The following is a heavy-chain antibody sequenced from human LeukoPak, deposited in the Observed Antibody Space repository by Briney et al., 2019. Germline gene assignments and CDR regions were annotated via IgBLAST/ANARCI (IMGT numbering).Heavy chain of an antibody. J-gene: IGHJ3*02. Sequence: GGSLRLSCTTSGFNFRAYWMGWVRQAPGKGLEWMGIIYPGDSDTRYSPSFQGQVTISADKSISTAYLQWSSLKASDTAMYYCATQRFGDYGGAFDIWGQGTMVTVSS. CDR3: ATQRFGDYGGAFDI. CDR2: IYPGDSDT. V-gene: IGHV5-51*03. D-gene: IGHD3-10*01. CDR1: GFNFRAYW.